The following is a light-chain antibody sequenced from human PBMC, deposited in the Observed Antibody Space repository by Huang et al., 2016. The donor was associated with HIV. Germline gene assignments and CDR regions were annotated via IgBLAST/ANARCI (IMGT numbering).Light chain of an antibody. Sequence: EIVMTQSPATLSVSPGERATLSCRASQSVSSNLAWYQQQPGQAPRLLIYGASTRATGIPARFSGSGSGTGFSLTISSLQSEDFAVYYCLQHDNWPPTWTFGQGTKVEIK. J-gene: IGKJ1*01. CDR1: QSVSSN. CDR2: GAS. V-gene: IGKV3-15*01. CDR3: LQHDNWPPTWT.